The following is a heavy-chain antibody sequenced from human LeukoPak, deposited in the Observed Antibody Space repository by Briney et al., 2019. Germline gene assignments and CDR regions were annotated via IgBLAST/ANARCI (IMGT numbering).Heavy chain of an antibody. Sequence: GASVKVSCKASGYTFTSYYMHWVRQAPGQGLEWMGIINPSGGSTSYAQKFQGRVTMTRDMSTSTVYMELSSLRSEDTAVYYCARDRPVHSGYSYGYWEGFDYWGQGTLVTVSS. CDR1: GYTFTSYY. V-gene: IGHV1-46*01. CDR2: INPSGGST. CDR3: ARDRPVHSGYSYGYWEGFDY. D-gene: IGHD5-18*01. J-gene: IGHJ4*02.